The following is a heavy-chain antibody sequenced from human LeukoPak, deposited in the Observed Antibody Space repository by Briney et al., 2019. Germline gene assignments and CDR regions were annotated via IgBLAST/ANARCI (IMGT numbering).Heavy chain of an antibody. CDR2: ISGSGGST. CDR1: GFTVNTYA. CDR3: AKEGGIVGATYAFDI. J-gene: IGHJ3*02. V-gene: IGHV3-23*01. D-gene: IGHD1-26*01. Sequence: GGSLRLSCAASGFTVNTYAMSWVRQAPGKGLEWVSAISGSGGSTYYADSVKGRFTISRDNSKNTLYLQMNSLRAEDTAVYYCAKEGGIVGATYAFDIWGQGTMVTVSS.